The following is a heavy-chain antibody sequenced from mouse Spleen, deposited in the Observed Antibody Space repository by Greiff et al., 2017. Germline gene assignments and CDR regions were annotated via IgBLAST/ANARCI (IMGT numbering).Heavy chain of an antibody. CDR1: GYTFTSYW. V-gene: IGHV1-5*01. D-gene: IGHD2-14*01. J-gene: IGHJ4*01. CDR2: IYPGNSDT. Sequence: VQLQQSGTVLARPGASVKMSCKTSGYTFTSYWMHWVKQRPGQGLEWIGAIYPGNSDTSYNQKFKGKAKLTAVTSASTAYMELSSLTNEDSAVYYCTRGDYRYDDGYYYAMDYWGQGTSVTVSS. CDR3: TRGDYRYDDGYYYAMDY.